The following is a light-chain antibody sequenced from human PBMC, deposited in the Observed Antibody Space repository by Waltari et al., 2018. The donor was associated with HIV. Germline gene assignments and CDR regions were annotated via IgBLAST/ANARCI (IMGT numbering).Light chain of an antibody. V-gene: IGLV2-23*02. CDR2: EVT. Sequence: QSALTQPASVSGSPGQSIPISCTGTSSAVGAYNLVSWYQQHPGTAPKLMIFEVTKRPSGVSDRFSGSRSGNTASLTISGLQAEDEGDYHCCSYTGTGIVFGGGTKLTVL. CDR1: SSAVGAYNL. J-gene: IGLJ2*01. CDR3: CSYTGTGIV.